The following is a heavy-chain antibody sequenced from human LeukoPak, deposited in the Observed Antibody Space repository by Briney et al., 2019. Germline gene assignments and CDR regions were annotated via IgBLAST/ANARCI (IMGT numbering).Heavy chain of an antibody. Sequence: GASVKVSCKVSGYTLTELSMHWVRQAPGKGLEWMGGFDPEDGETIYAQKFQGRVTMTEDTSTDTAYMELSSLRSEDTAVYYCARKGLVGAYQLLYLPFDYWGQGTLVTVSS. CDR3: ARKGLVGAYQLLYLPFDY. CDR1: GYTLTELS. D-gene: IGHD2-2*02. V-gene: IGHV1-24*01. J-gene: IGHJ4*02. CDR2: FDPEDGET.